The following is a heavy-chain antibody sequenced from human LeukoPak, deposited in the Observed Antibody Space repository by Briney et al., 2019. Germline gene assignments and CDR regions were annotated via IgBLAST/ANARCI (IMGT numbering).Heavy chain of an antibody. CDR1: GFTFDDYA. D-gene: IGHD3-3*01. CDR2: ISWNSGSI. J-gene: IGHJ4*02. CDR3: AKDTLRFLEWLFDY. V-gene: IGHV3-9*01. Sequence: GGSLRLSCAASGFTFDDYAMHWVRQAPGKGLEWVPGISWNSGSIGYADSVKGRFTISRDNAKNSLYLQMNSLRAEDTALYYCAKDTLRFLEWLFDYWGQGTLVTVSS.